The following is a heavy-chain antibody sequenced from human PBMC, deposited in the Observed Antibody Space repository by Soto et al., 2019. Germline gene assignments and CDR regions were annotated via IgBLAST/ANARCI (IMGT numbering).Heavy chain of an antibody. Sequence: SGPTLVNPTETLTLTCSVSGFSLTNGRMGVSWIRQPPGKALEWLAHFFSDAERSYSTSMQSRLNMYKDSSGSQVVLTMTNVAPADTATYFCARMDGDYNYYGLDVWGHGIAVTVSS. CDR2: FFSDAER. V-gene: IGHV2-26*01. CDR1: GFSLTNGRMG. D-gene: IGHD4-17*01. J-gene: IGHJ6*02. CDR3: ARMDGDYNYYGLDV.